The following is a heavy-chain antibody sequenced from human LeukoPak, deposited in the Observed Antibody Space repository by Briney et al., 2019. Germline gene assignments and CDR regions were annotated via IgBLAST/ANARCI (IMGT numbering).Heavy chain of an antibody. D-gene: IGHD3-22*01. CDR3: VRLRRNSDRSGFYYYYDN. CDR2: INTVASYI. J-gene: IGHJ4*02. V-gene: IGHV3-21*01. Sequence: GGSLRLSCAASGFTFTSYSFNWVRQAPGKGLEWVSSINTVASYIYYADSVKGRFTISRDDADNSLYLQMNSLRAEDTAVYFCVRLRRNSDRSGFYYYYDNWGQGTLATVSS. CDR1: GFTFTSYS.